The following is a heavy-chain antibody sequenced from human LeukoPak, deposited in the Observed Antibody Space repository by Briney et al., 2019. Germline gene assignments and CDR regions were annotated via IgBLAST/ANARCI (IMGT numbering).Heavy chain of an antibody. Sequence: SETLSLTCAVSNYSISSGYYWGWIRQPPGKGLEWIGSIYQSGSTYYNPSLKSRVTVSVDTSKNQFSLKLTSVTAADTAVYYCAGGGRITMIVVVITPFDHWGQGTLVTVSS. CDR2: IYQSGST. V-gene: IGHV4-38-2*01. D-gene: IGHD3-22*01. J-gene: IGHJ4*02. CDR1: NYSISSGYY. CDR3: AGGGRITMIVVVITPFDH.